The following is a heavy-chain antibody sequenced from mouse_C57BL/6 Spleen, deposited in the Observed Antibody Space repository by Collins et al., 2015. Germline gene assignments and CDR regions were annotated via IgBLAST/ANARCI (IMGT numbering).Heavy chain of an antibody. V-gene: IGHV5-17*01. CDR3: ATGYDYDYAMDY. CDR2: ISSGSSTI. D-gene: IGHD2-4*01. J-gene: IGHJ4*01. CDR1: GFTFSDYG. Sequence: EVQLVESGGGLVKPGGSLKLSCAASGFTFSDYGMHWVRQAPEKGLEWVAYISSGSSTIYYADTVKGRFTISRDNAKNTLFLQMTSLRSEDTAMYYCATGYDYDYAMDYWGSRNLSHRLL.